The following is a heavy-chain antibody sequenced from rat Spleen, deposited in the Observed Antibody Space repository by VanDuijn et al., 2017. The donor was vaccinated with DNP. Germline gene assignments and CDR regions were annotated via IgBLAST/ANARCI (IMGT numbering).Heavy chain of an antibody. J-gene: IGHJ4*01. D-gene: IGHD1-12*02. CDR2: ISTGGGNT. V-gene: IGHV5S13*01. CDR3: AREGDFYDGSYYSLYAMDA. Sequence: EVQLVESGGGLVQPGRSLKLSCAASGFTFSNYGMAWVRQAPTKGLEWVASISTGGGNTYYRDSVKGRFTISRDDARNTLYLQMNSLTSEDSATYYCAREGDFYDGSYYSLYAMDAWGQGTSVTVSS. CDR1: GFTFSNYG.